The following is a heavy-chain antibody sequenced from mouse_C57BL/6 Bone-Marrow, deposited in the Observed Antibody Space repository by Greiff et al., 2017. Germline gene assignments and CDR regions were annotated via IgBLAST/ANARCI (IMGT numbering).Heavy chain of an antibody. CDR3: AREELRLQEFFAY. V-gene: IGHV1-81*01. J-gene: IGHJ3*01. CDR1: GYTFTSYG. CDR2: IYPRSGNT. D-gene: IGHD3-2*02. Sequence: QVQLQQSGAELARPGASVKLSCKASGYTFTSYGISWVKQRTGQGLEWIGEIYPRSGNTYYNEKFKGKATLTADKSSSTAYMELRSLTSEDSAVYFCAREELRLQEFFAYWGQGPLVTVSA.